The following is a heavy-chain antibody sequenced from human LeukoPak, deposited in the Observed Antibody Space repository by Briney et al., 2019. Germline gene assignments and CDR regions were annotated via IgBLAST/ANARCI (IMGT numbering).Heavy chain of an antibody. J-gene: IGHJ5*02. Sequence: AGGSLRLSCAASGFTFSSYWMSWVRQAPGKGLEWVANIKQDGSEKYYVDSVKGRFTISRDNAKNSLYLQMNSLRAEDTAVYYCARDRRGLYYYDSSGYHQNWLDPWGQGTLVTVSS. CDR1: GFTFSSYW. V-gene: IGHV3-7*01. D-gene: IGHD3-22*01. CDR3: ARDRRGLYYYDSSGYHQNWLDP. CDR2: IKQDGSEK.